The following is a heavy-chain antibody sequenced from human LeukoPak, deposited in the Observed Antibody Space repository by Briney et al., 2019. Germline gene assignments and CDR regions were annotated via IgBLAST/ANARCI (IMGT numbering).Heavy chain of an antibody. V-gene: IGHV4-59*02. CDR2: ISHNGNI. CDR3: ARGFCSDEICHVFTH. J-gene: IGHJ4*02. D-gene: IGHD3-16*01. CDR1: GGAVNSYY. Sequence: SETLSLTCNVSGGAVNSYYRSWIRQTPGEGLKWIGYISHNGNIDYAPRLKSRVTMSIDTTKNQFSLKLPSVTAADTALYFCARGFCSDEICHVFTHWGQGSLVTVSS.